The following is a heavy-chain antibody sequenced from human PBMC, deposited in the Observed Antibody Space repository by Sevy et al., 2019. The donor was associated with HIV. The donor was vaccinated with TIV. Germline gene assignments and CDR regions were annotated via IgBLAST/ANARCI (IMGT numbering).Heavy chain of an antibody. D-gene: IGHD1-7*01. J-gene: IGHJ4*02. CDR3: ARDDGNYYFHY. V-gene: IGHV3-7*01. Sequence: GGSLRLSCAASGFTFSKYCMGWVRQAPGKGLEWVANIKHDAGQKYYVDSVKGRFTIYRDNAKNSLYLQMNSLSAEDTAVYFCARDDGNYYFHYWGQGTLVTVSS. CDR1: GFTFSKYC. CDR2: IKHDAGQK.